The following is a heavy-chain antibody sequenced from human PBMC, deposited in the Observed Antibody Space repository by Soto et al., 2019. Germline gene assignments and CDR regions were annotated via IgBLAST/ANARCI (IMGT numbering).Heavy chain of an antibody. J-gene: IGHJ4*02. CDR1: GFTFSSYA. Sequence: GGSLRLSCAASGFTFSSYAMHWVRQAPGKGLEWVAVISYDGSNKYYADSVKGRFTISRDNSKNTLYLQMNSLRAEDTAVYYCARERTRAGDRHDFWSGYPDYWGQGTLVTVSS. V-gene: IGHV3-30-3*01. D-gene: IGHD3-3*01. CDR2: ISYDGSNK. CDR3: ARERTRAGDRHDFWSGYPDY.